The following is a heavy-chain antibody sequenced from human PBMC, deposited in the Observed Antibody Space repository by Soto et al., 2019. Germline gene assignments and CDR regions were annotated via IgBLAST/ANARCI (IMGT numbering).Heavy chain of an antibody. D-gene: IGHD3-10*01. CDR3: ARDGHGAGSYYTYSYYGMDD. J-gene: IGHJ6*02. Sequence: SVKVSCKASGGTFSSYAISWVRQAPGQGLEWMGGVIPIFGTANYAQKFRGRVTITADESTSTAYMELSSLRSDDTAVYYCARDGHGAGSYYTYSYYGMDDWGQGTTVNDSS. V-gene: IGHV1-69*13. CDR2: VIPIFGTA. CDR1: GGTFSSYA.